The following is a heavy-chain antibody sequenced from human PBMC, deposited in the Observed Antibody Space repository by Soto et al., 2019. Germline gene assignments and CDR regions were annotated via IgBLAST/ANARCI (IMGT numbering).Heavy chain of an antibody. CDR2: MNPNSDNT. J-gene: IGHJ5*02. Sequence: QVQLVQSGAEVGKPGASVKVSCKASGYTFTSYDINWLRQTTGEGLVWMGWMNPNSDNTIYAPKFQGRVTMTRNTSTNTAYMELRSLTSDATAVYYCAIVKYILNIPESLASWGQGTLVTVSS. CDR1: GYTFTSYD. D-gene: IGHD6-6*01. CDR3: AIVKYILNIPESLAS. V-gene: IGHV1-8*01.